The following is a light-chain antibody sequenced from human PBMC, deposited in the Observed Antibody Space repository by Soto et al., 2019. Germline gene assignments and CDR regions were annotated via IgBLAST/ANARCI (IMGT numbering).Light chain of an antibody. CDR1: QSISSH. Sequence: EVVLTQSPATLSLSPGERATLSCRASQSISSHLAWYQQKPGQAPRLLIHDASNRATGIPARFSGSGSGTDVTLTISRLEPEDFAVYYCQQRSNWPPWTFGQGTKVEIK. CDR3: QQRSNWPPWT. V-gene: IGKV3-11*01. J-gene: IGKJ1*01. CDR2: DAS.